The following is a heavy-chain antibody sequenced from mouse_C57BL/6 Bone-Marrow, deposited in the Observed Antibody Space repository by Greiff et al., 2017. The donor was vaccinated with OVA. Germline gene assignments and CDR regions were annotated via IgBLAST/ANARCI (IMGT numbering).Heavy chain of an antibody. V-gene: IGHV1-59*01. CDR1: GSTFTNYW. CDR2: IAPSDSYI. J-gene: IGHJ2*02. CDR3: AHYGSRLYLHY. D-gene: IGHD1-1*01. Sequence: QVQLQQPGAELVRPGTSVKLSCKASGSTFTNYWMHWGKQRPGQGLEWIGVIAPSDSYINYNQKFKGRATLTVDTSSSTAYMHLSSLTSEDSAVYYCAHYGSRLYLHYWGQGTSLTVSS.